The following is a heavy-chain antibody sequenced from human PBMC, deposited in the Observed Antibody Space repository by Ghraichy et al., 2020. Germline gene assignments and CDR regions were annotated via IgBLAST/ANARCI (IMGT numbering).Heavy chain of an antibody. CDR1: GFNFTSSW. D-gene: IGHD1-26*01. CDR3: AREYIVDTGGFDY. CDR2: IKPDGSEN. Sequence: GGSLRLSCAASGFNFTSSWMNWVRQAPGKELEWVAGIKPDGSENYHVDSVTGRFTISRDNAKNSLFLQMNSLRAEDTAVYYCAREYIVDTGGFDYWGQGTLVTVSS. V-gene: IGHV3-7*03. J-gene: IGHJ4*02.